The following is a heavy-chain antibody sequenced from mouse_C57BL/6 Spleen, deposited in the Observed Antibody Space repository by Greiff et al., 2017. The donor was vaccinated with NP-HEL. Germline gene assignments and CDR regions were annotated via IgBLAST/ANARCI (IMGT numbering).Heavy chain of an antibody. D-gene: IGHD3-1*01. CDR1: GYSITSGYY. V-gene: IGHV3-6*01. Sequence: DVQLQESGPGLVKPSQSLSLTCSVTGYSITSGYYWNWIRQLPGNKLEWMGYISYDGSNNYNPSLKNRISITRDTSKNQFFLKLNSVTTEDTATYYCARDRARSFDYWGQGTTLTVSS. J-gene: IGHJ2*01. CDR2: ISYDGSN. CDR3: ARDRARSFDY.